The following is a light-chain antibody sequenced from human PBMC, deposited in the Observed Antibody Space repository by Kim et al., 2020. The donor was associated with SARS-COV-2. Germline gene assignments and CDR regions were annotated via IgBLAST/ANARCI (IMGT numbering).Light chain of an antibody. CDR2: SNN. Sequence: RVTISSSGSSSNIRSNYVYWYQKLPGTAPKLRIYSNNQRPSGVPDRFSGSKSGTSASLAISGLRSEDEADYYCAAWDDSLSGRYVFGTGTKVTVL. J-gene: IGLJ1*01. CDR3: AAWDDSLSGRYV. V-gene: IGLV1-47*02. CDR1: SSNIRSNY.